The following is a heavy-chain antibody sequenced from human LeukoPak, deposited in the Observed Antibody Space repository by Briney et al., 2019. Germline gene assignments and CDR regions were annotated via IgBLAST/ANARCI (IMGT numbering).Heavy chain of an antibody. CDR1: GYTFTSYD. D-gene: IGHD3-10*01. V-gene: IGHV1-8*01. J-gene: IGHJ6*02. Sequence: ASVKVSCKASGYTFTSYDINWVRQATGQGLEWMGWMNPNSGNTGYAQKFQGRVTMTRNTSISTAYMELSSLRSEDTAVYYCARGRPGSYYYGMDVWGQGTTVTVSS. CDR2: MNPNSGNT. CDR3: ARGRPGSYYYGMDV.